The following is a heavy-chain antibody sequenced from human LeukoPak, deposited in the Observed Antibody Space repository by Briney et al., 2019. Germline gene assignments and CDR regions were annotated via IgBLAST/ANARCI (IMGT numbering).Heavy chain of an antibody. CDR3: AKPDYDSSGYSFDY. V-gene: IGHV3-30*18. Sequence: PGGSLRLSCAASGFTFSSYGMHWVRQAPGKGLEWVAVISYDGSNKYYADSVKGRFTISRDNSKNTLYLQMNSLRAEDTAVYYCAKPDYDSSGYSFDYWGQGTLVTVSS. J-gene: IGHJ4*02. CDR1: GFTFSSYG. D-gene: IGHD3-22*01. CDR2: ISYDGSNK.